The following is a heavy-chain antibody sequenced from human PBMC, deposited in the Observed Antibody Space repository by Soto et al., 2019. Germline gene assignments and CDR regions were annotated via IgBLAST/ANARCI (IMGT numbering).Heavy chain of an antibody. CDR1: EFTFSTYP. CDR2: ISSTSTYT. CDR3: ARDLALAGNY. Sequence: GGSLRLSCAASEFTFSTYPMHWVRQAPGKGLEWVSSISSTSTYTHYADSVKGRFTISRDNANNSLFLQMNSLRAEDTAIYYCARDLALAGNYWCQGPLVSGSS. V-gene: IGHV3-21*01. J-gene: IGHJ4*02. D-gene: IGHD6-19*01.